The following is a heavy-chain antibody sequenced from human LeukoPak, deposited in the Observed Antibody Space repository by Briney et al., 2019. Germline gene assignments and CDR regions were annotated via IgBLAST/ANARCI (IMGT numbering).Heavy chain of an antibody. CDR1: GYTFTGNY. D-gene: IGHD2-2*01. CDR2: INPNSGGT. CDR3: ARLIVVVPAAHDAFDI. V-gene: IGHV1-2*02. Sequence: ASVKVSCKASGYTFTGNYMHWVRQAPGQGLEWMGWINPNSGGTNYAQKFQGRVTMTRDTSISTAYMELSRLRSDDTAVYYCARLIVVVPAAHDAFDIWGQGTMVTVSS. J-gene: IGHJ3*02.